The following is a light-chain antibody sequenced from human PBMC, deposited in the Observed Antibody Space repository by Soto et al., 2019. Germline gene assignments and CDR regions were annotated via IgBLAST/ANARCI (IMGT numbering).Light chain of an antibody. J-gene: IGKJ4*01. Sequence: EIVLTQSPGTLSLSPGERATLSCGASQSVTSNYLAWYQQKPGQAPRLLIYAASNRATGIPARFSGSGSGTDFTLTISSLEPEDFAVYYCQQRSNWPRLTFGGGTKVDIK. CDR2: AAS. CDR3: QQRSNWPRLT. V-gene: IGKV3-11*01. CDR1: QSVTSNY.